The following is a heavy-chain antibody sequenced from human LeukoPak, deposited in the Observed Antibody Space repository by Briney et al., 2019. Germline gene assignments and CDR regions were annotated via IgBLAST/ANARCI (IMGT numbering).Heavy chain of an antibody. V-gene: IGHV1-2*02. J-gene: IGHJ4*02. CDR1: GYTFTGYY. Sequence: ASVKVSCKASGYTFTGYYMHWVRQAPGQGLEWMGWINPNSGATNYAQKLQGRVTMTTDTSTSTAYMELRSLRSDDTAVYYCARGSAAGPRLFDYWGQGTLVTVSS. D-gene: IGHD6-13*01. CDR3: ARGSAAGPRLFDY. CDR2: INPNSGAT.